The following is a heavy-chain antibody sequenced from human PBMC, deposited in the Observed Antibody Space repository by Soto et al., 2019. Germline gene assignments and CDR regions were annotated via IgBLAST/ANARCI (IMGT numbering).Heavy chain of an antibody. CDR2: INSDGSST. V-gene: IGHV3-74*01. CDR1: GFTFRSYW. D-gene: IGHD6-13*01. J-gene: IGHJ4*02. Sequence: EVQLVESGGGLVQPGGSLRLSCAASGFTFRSYWMHWVRQAPGKGLVWVSRINSDGSSTSYADSVKGRFTISRDNAKNTLYLQMNSLRAEDTAVYYCARERGKAAAVHFDYWGQGTLVTVSS. CDR3: ARERGKAAAVHFDY.